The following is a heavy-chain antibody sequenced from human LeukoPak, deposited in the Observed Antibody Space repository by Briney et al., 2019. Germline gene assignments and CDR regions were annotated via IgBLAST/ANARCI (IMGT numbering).Heavy chain of an antibody. CDR2: IRTSGGNT. J-gene: IGHJ1*01. V-gene: IGHV3-23*01. CDR1: GFTFSSFA. CDR3: AKDMIAAADILYFQH. Sequence: PGGSLRLSCAASGFTFSSFAMSWVRQAPGKGLEWVLTIRTSGGNTFYADSVQGRFTISRDNSKNTLYLQMNSLRAEDTAVYYCAKDMIAAADILYFQHWGQGTLVTVSS. D-gene: IGHD6-13*01.